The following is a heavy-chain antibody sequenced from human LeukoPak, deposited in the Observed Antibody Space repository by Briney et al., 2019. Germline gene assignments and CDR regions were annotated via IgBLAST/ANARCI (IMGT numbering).Heavy chain of an antibody. J-gene: IGHJ4*02. CDR1: GFTFRNYG. CDR2: ISYDESDK. D-gene: IGHD3-22*01. CDR3: AKDFRRADYYDRSRYYRMTTY. Sequence: GRSLRLSCAVSGFTFRNYGMHWVRQAPGKGLEWVAVISYDESDKYYGDSVKGRFTISRDNSKNTLFLQMNSLRAEDTAVYFCAKDFRRADYYDRSRYYRMTTYWGQRSLVTVSS. V-gene: IGHV3-30*18.